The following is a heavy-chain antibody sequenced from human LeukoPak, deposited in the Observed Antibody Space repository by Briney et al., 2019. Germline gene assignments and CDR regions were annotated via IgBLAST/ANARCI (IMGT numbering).Heavy chain of an antibody. Sequence: ASVKVSCKASGGTFSNYAISWVRQAPGQGLEWMGGIIPIFGTGKHAQKFQGRVTITADESTSTAYMELGSLRSEDTAVYYCSGIDETIWFGDRDKGAFDIWGQGTMVTVSS. CDR1: GGTFSNYA. V-gene: IGHV1-69*01. D-gene: IGHD3-10*01. CDR3: SGIDETIWFGDRDKGAFDI. CDR2: IIPIFGTG. J-gene: IGHJ3*02.